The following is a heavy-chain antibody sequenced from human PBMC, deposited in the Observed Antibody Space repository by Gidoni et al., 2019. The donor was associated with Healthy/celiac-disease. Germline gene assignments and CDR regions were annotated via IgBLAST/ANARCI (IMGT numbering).Heavy chain of an antibody. D-gene: IGHD2-21*02. Sequence: VQLVQSGAEVKKPGSSVKVSCKSSGGTFSSYAISWVRQAPGQGLEWMGGIIPIFGTANYAQKVKGRVTVTTDKSTGSAYMGLSSLGSEDTAVYYCAGWPICGGDCPYYFDYWGQGTLVTVSS. J-gene: IGHJ4*02. CDR1: GGTFSSYA. CDR3: AGWPICGGDCPYYFDY. CDR2: IIPIFGTA. V-gene: IGHV1-69*05.